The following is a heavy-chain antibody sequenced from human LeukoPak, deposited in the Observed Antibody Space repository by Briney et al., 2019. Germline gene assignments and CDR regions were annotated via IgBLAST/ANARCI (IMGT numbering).Heavy chain of an antibody. CDR1: GFTFGDYA. D-gene: IGHD4-23*01. Sequence: GGSLRLSCTASGFTFGDYAMSWVRQAPGKGLEWVAVIWYDGSKRYYVDSVKGRFTISRDNSKNTLYLQMNSLRAEDTAVYYCARRDGDNDRGFDYWGQGTLVTVSS. J-gene: IGHJ4*02. V-gene: IGHV3-33*01. CDR2: IWYDGSKR. CDR3: ARRDGDNDRGFDY.